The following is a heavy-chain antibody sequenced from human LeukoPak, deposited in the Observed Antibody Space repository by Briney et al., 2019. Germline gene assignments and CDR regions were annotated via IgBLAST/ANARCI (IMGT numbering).Heavy chain of an antibody. Sequence: ASVKVSCKASGGTFGSYAISWVRQAPGQGLEWMGGIIPIFGTANYAQKFQGRVTITTDESTSTAYMELSSLRSEDTAVYYCASREIAAAGTEDYYYYYMDVWGKGTTVTASS. CDR1: GGTFGSYA. V-gene: IGHV1-69*05. J-gene: IGHJ6*03. D-gene: IGHD6-13*01. CDR2: IIPIFGTA. CDR3: ASREIAAAGTEDYYYYYMDV.